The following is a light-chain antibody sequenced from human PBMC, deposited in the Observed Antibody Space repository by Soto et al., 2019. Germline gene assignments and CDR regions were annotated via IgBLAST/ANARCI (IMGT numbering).Light chain of an antibody. V-gene: IGKV1-5*03. Sequence: DIQMTQPPSTLSASVGDRVTITCRASHSISSSLAWYQQKPGKAPNLLIYRASSLQSGVPSRFSGSGSGTEFTLTISSLQPDDFATYYCQQYNSYSRTFDQGTKVEI. CDR2: RAS. CDR1: HSISSS. J-gene: IGKJ1*01. CDR3: QQYNSYSRT.